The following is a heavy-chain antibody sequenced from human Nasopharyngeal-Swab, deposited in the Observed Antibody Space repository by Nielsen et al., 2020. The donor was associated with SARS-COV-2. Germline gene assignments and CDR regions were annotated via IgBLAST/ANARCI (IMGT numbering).Heavy chain of an antibody. D-gene: IGHD2-21*02. Sequence: ASVKVSCKASGYTFTGYYMHWVRQAPGQGLEWMGWINPNSGGTNYAQKFQGWVTMTRDTSISTAYMELSGLRSEDTAVYYCATGVCGGDCYPAQHDAFDIWGQGTMVTVSS. V-gene: IGHV1-2*04. J-gene: IGHJ3*02. CDR2: INPNSGGT. CDR3: ATGVCGGDCYPAQHDAFDI. CDR1: GYTFTGYY.